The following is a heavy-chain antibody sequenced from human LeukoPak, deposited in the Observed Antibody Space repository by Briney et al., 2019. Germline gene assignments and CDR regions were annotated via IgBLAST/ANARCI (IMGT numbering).Heavy chain of an antibody. CDR2: INHSGST. J-gene: IGHJ3*02. Sequence: SETLSLTCAVYGGSFSGYYWSWIRPPPGKGLEWIGEINHSGSTNYNPSLKSRVTISVDTSKNQFSLKLSSVTAADTAVYYCARDPTVDAFDIWGQGTMVTVSS. D-gene: IGHD4-17*01. CDR1: GGSFSGYY. CDR3: ARDPTVDAFDI. V-gene: IGHV4-34*01.